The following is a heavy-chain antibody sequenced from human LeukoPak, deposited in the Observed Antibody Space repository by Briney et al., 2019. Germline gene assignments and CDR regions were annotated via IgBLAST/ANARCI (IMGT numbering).Heavy chain of an antibody. Sequence: PGRSLRLSCAASRFTFSYYAMHWVRQAPGKGLEWVAVISYDGSNKYYADSVKGRFTISRDNSKNTLYLQMNSLRAEDTAVYYCARGVWYGGNSDYFDYRGQGTLVTVSS. D-gene: IGHD4-23*01. CDR2: ISYDGSNK. CDR1: RFTFSYYA. J-gene: IGHJ4*02. CDR3: ARGVWYGGNSDYFDY. V-gene: IGHV3-30-3*01.